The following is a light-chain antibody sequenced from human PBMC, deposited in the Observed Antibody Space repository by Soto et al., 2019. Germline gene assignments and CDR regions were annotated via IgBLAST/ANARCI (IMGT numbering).Light chain of an antibody. CDR2: AAS. V-gene: IGKV1-39*01. CDR1: QSVSDY. J-gene: IGKJ5*01. Sequence: DIQMTQSPCTLSATAGDRVIITCRASQSVSDYLAWYQQRPGTAPKLLIYAASSLESGVPSRFSGSGSGTDFTLTISSLQPEDFATYYCQQNYNTPITFGQGTRLEIK. CDR3: QQNYNTPIT.